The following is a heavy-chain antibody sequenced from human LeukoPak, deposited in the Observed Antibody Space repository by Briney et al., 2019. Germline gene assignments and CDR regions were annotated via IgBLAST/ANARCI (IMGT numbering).Heavy chain of an antibody. V-gene: IGHV4-34*01. Sequence: SETLSLTCAVYGGSFSGYYWSWIRQPPGKGLEWIGEINHSGSTNYNPSLKSRVTISVDTSKNQFSLKLSSVTAADTAVYYCARGDDSSGYYPRTLDYWGQGTLVTVSS. CDR3: ARGDDSSGYYPRTLDY. CDR1: GGSFSGYY. CDR2: INHSGST. J-gene: IGHJ4*02. D-gene: IGHD3-22*01.